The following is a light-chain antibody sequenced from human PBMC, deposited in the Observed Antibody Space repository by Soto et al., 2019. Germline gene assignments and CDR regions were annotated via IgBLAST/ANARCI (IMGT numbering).Light chain of an antibody. CDR1: SSDVGSYNL. CDR2: EGS. CDR3: CSYAGRSTYV. J-gene: IGLJ1*01. V-gene: IGLV2-23*01. Sequence: QSALTQPASVSGSPGQSITISCTGTSSDVGSYNLVSWYQQHPGKAPKLMIYEGSKRPSGVSNRFSGFKSGNTASLTISGLQAEDEADYYCCSYAGRSTYVFGTGTKLTVL.